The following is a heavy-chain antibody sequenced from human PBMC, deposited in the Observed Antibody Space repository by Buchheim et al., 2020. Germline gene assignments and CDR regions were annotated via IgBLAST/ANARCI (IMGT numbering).Heavy chain of an antibody. V-gene: IGHV3-7*01. Sequence: EVQLVESGGGLVQPGGSLRLSCVVSGFTFSSYRLSWVRQAPGKGLEWVSNIKQNGSDIYYGDSVKGRFTISRDNAKNSLYLEMKSLRVGATAVYYCTRGGRDAYNWCVHWGEG. CDR3: TRGGRDAYNWCVH. CDR1: GFTFSSYR. J-gene: IGHJ5*02. D-gene: IGHD5-24*01. CDR2: IKQNGSDI.